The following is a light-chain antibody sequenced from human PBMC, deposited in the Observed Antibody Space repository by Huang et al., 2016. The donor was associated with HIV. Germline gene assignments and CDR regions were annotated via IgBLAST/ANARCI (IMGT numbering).Light chain of an antibody. V-gene: IGKV3-15*01. Sequence: EIVMTQSTATLSVSPGERATLSCRASQSVSSNLAWYQQKPGQAPRRLIYGASTRATGIPARCSGSGSGTEFTLTISSLQSEDFAVYYCQQYNNWPPMYTFGQGTKLEIK. J-gene: IGKJ2*01. CDR1: QSVSSN. CDR2: GAS. CDR3: QQYNNWPPMYT.